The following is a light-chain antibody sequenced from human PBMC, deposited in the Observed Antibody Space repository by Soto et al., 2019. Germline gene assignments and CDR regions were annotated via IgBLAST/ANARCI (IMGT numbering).Light chain of an antibody. CDR2: DAS. Sequence: EIVLTQSPATLSLSPGERATLSCRASQSVSSYLAWYQQKPGQAPRLLIYDASNRATGIPARFSGSGSGTDFTLTISSLEPEDFAVYHCQQRSNWPPGFTLGPGTKVDIK. CDR1: QSVSSY. CDR3: QQRSNWPPGFT. J-gene: IGKJ3*01. V-gene: IGKV3-11*01.